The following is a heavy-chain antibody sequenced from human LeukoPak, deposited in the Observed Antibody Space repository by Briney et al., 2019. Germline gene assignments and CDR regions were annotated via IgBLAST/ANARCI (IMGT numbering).Heavy chain of an antibody. CDR1: GFTISSYS. D-gene: IGHD1-26*01. CDR3: ARGSGSYSFNLLGFDP. J-gene: IGHJ5*02. CDR2: ISSSSSTI. V-gene: IGHV3-48*01. Sequence: GGSLRLSCAASGFTISSYSMNWVRQAPGEGLEWVSYISSSSSTIYYADSVKGRFTISRDNAKNSLYLQMNSLRAEDTAVYYCARGSGSYSFNLLGFDPWGQGTLVTVSS.